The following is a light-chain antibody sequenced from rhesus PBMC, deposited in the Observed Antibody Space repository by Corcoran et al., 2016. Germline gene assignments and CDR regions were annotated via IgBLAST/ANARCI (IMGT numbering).Light chain of an antibody. J-gene: IGKJ4*01. V-gene: IGKV1-28*01. Sequence: DIQMTQSPSSLSASVGDTVTITCRASQGISSYLNWFQQKPGKDPKLLVYAASSLESGVPARFSGSGSGTEFTLTISSLQPEDFAAYYCLQHNSSPLTFGGGTKVEIK. CDR3: LQHNSSPLT. CDR1: QGISSY. CDR2: AAS.